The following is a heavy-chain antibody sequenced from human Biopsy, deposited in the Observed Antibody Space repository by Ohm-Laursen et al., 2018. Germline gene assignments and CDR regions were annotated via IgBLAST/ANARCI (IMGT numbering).Heavy chain of an antibody. CDR1: GGSVSSNTNY. V-gene: IGHV4-39*01. J-gene: IGHJ5*02. CDR2: IFYSGII. CDR3: ARHPTGFWFDP. Sequence: SETLSLTWTVSGGSVSSNTNYWAWIRQPPGKGLEWIGSIFYSGIIYYNPSLKSRVSISVDTSKNQFSRNLNSVTAADTAVYYCARHPTGFWFDPWGQGTLVIVSS.